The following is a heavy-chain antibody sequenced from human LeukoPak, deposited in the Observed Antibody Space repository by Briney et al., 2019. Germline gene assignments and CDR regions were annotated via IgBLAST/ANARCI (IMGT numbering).Heavy chain of an antibody. J-gene: IGHJ4*02. Sequence: PGGSLRLSCAASGFTFSTYWMQWGRQAPGKGLEWVSSISSSSSYIYYADSVKGRFTISRDNAKNSLYLQMNSLRAEDTAVYYCARDPLVVVAGTTDYWGQGTLVTVSS. D-gene: IGHD2-15*01. CDR3: ARDPLVVVAGTTDY. CDR1: GFTFSTYW. V-gene: IGHV3-21*01. CDR2: ISSSSSYI.